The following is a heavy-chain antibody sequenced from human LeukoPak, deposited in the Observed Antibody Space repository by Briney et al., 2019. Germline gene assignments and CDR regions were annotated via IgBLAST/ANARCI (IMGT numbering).Heavy chain of an antibody. V-gene: IGHV4-59*01. CDR2: IYYSGST. J-gene: IGHJ3*02. CDR1: GGSISSYY. CDR3: ARAPLNDYGDYRWDAFDI. D-gene: IGHD4-17*01. Sequence: SETLSLTCTVSGGSISSYYWSWIRQPPGKGLEWIGYIYYSGSTNYNPSLTSRVTISVDTSKNQFSLTLSSVTAADTAVYYCARAPLNDYGDYRWDAFDIWGQGTMVTVSS.